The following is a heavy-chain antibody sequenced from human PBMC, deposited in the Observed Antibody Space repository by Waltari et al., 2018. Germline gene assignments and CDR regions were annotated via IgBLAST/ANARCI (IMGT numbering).Heavy chain of an antibody. Sequence: EVQLVASGGGLVQPGGSLTLSCAASGFTFSNSWIHWVRQAPGKGLVWVSRISTDGSSTSYADSVKGRFTVSRDNAKNTLYLQMNSLRVEDTGLYYCARVTGWSPFDFWGQGTLVTVSS. V-gene: IGHV3-74*01. D-gene: IGHD6-19*01. CDR3: ARVTGWSPFDF. CDR2: ISTDGSST. J-gene: IGHJ4*02. CDR1: GFTFSNSW.